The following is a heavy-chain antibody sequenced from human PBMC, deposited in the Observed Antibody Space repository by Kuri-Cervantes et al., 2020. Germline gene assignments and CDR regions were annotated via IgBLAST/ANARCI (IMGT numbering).Heavy chain of an antibody. Sequence: SETLSLTCTVSGGSISSYYWSWIRQSPGKGLEWLGRTYYRSKWYNDYAVSVKSRITINPDTSKNQFSLQLNSVTPEDTAVYYCARGTVDSSSSVASLYYGMDVWGQGTTVTVSS. J-gene: IGHJ6*02. D-gene: IGHD6-6*01. CDR2: TYYRSKWYN. V-gene: IGHV6-1*01. CDR1: GGSISSYY. CDR3: ARGTVDSSSSVASLYYGMDV.